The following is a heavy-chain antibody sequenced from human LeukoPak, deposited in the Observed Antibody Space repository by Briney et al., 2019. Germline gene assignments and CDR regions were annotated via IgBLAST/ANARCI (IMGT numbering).Heavy chain of an antibody. D-gene: IGHD6-13*01. V-gene: IGHV3-21*01. CDR2: ISSSSSYI. CDR1: GFTFTTYS. J-gene: IGHJ6*02. Sequence: GGSLRLSCAASGFTFTTYSMNWVRQAPGKGLEWFSSISSSSSYIYYADSVKGRFTISRDNAKNSLYLQMNSLRAEDTAMYYCARAAAAAGTNYYYYGMDVWGQGTTVTVSS. CDR3: ARAAAAAGTNYYYYGMDV.